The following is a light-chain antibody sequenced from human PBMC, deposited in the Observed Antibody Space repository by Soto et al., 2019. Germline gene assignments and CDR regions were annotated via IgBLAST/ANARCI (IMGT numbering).Light chain of an antibody. CDR3: QTWNTGIHVV. CDR2: LHSDGSH. J-gene: IGLJ2*01. CDR1: SGHSNYA. V-gene: IGLV4-69*01. Sequence: QPVLTQSPSASASLGASVKLTCTLSSGHSNYAIAWHQQQPEKGPRYLMKLHSDGSHRKGDGIPDRFSGSSSGAERYLTISSLQSEDEADYFCQTWNTGIHVVFGGGTKVTVL.